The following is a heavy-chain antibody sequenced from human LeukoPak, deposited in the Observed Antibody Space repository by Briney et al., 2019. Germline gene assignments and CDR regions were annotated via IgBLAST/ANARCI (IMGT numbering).Heavy chain of an antibody. J-gene: IGHJ4*02. Sequence: GGSLRLSCAASGFTFSSYPMSWARQAPGKGLEWLSAISGSGGSTYYADSVKGRFTISRDNSKTTLYLQMNSLRAEDTAVYYCAKDRTSAEAYYFDYWGQGTLVTVSS. CDR3: AKDRTSAEAYYFDY. CDR2: ISGSGGST. V-gene: IGHV3-23*01. CDR1: GFTFSSYP.